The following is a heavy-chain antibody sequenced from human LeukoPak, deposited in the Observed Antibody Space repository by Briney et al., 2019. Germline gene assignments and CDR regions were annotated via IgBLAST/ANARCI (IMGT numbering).Heavy chain of an antibody. CDR2: TYHSGST. D-gene: IGHD3-16*01. V-gene: IGHV4-4*02. CDR1: GGSFNSDDW. CDR3: ARHYGP. J-gene: IGHJ5*02. Sequence: SGTLSLTCAVSGGSFNSDDWWNWVRQSPGKGLEWIGETYHSGSTNYNPSLKSRVTISVDTSKNQFSLKLNSVTAADTAVYYCARHYGPWGQGTLVTVSS.